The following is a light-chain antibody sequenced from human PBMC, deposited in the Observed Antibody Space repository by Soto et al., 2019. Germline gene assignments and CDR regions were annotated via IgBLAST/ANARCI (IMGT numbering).Light chain of an antibody. CDR2: GAS. CDR1: QSVSSN. Sequence: ENVLTQSPATLSVSPGERATLSFMASQSVSSNLAWYQQKPGQAPRLLIHGASTRATGIPARFSGSGSGTEFTLTISSLQSEDFAVYYCQQYNKWPPVTFGGGTKVDIK. V-gene: IGKV3-15*01. J-gene: IGKJ4*01. CDR3: QQYNKWPPVT.